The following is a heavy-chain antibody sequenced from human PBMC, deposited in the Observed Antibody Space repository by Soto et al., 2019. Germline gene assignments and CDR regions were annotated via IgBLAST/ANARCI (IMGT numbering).Heavy chain of an antibody. CDR3: ARVVMTTVPASYYYGMDV. D-gene: IGHD4-4*01. J-gene: IGHJ6*02. CDR1: GGTFSRYA. CDR2: IIPLIGTA. Sequence: QVQLVQSGAEVKKPGSSVTVSCKASGGTFSRYAISWVRQAPGKGLEWMRRIIPLIGTANYAQKFQGRVTITADESTSTAYMELTSLRSEDTSVYYCARVVMTTVPASYYYGMDVWGQGTTVTVSS. V-gene: IGHV1-69*18.